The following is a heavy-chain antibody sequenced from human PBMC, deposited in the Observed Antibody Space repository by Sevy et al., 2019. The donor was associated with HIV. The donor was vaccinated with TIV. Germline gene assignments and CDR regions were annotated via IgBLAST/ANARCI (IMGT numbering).Heavy chain of an antibody. Sequence: GGSLRLSCAASGFTFSSYSLTWVRQAPGKGLEWVSSISGSNSFIYYADSVKGRFTISRDNSKNSVYLQMDSLRAEDTALYFCAGDVGGSYYMFGRLDSWGQGSLVTVSS. CDR1: GFTFSSYS. CDR2: ISGSNSFI. CDR3: AGDVGGSYYMFGRLDS. J-gene: IGHJ4*02. D-gene: IGHD1-26*01. V-gene: IGHV3-21*06.